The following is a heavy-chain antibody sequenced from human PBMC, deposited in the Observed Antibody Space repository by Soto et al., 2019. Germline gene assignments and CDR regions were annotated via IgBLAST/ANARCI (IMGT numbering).Heavy chain of an antibody. J-gene: IGHJ3*02. CDR2: IYYSGST. Sequence: QVQLQESGPGLVKPSQTLSLTCTVSGGSISSGGYYWSWIRQHPVKVLEWIGYIYYSGSTYYNPSLKSRVTRSVDTSKNQFSLKLSSVTAADTAVYYCARGRPNVDFDIWGQGTMVTVSS. CDR1: GGSISSGGYY. V-gene: IGHV4-31*03. D-gene: IGHD5-12*01. CDR3: ARGRPNVDFDI.